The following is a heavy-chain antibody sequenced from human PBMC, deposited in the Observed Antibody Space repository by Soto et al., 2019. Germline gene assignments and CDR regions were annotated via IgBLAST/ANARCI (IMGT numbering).Heavy chain of an antibody. CDR3: ARVAPPYYDFWSCYHPNWFDP. Sequence: ASVKVSCKAPGYTFTSYGISWVRQAPGQGLEWMGWISAYNGNTNYAQKLQGRVTMTTDTSTSTAYMELRSLRSDDTAVYYCARVAPPYYDFWSCYHPNWFDPWGQGTLVTVSS. D-gene: IGHD3-3*01. J-gene: IGHJ5*02. CDR1: GYTFTSYG. CDR2: ISAYNGNT. V-gene: IGHV1-18*04.